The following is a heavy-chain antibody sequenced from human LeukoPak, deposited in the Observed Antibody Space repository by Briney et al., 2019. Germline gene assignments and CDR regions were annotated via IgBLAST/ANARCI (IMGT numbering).Heavy chain of an antibody. D-gene: IGHD3-10*01. CDR3: AKVMVRGVISGFDY. CDR2: ISGSGGST. CDR1: GFTFSSYA. J-gene: IGHJ4*01. Sequence: GGSLRLSCAASGFTFSSYAMSWVRQAPGKGLEWVSAISGSGGSTYYADSVKGRFTISRDNSKNTLYLQMNSLRAEDTAVYYCAKVMVRGVISGFDYWGQEPWSPSPQ. V-gene: IGHV3-23*01.